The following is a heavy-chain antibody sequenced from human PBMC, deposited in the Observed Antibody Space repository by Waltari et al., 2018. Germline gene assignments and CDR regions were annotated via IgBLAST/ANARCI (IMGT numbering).Heavy chain of an antibody. J-gene: IGHJ4*02. Sequence: QVQLQESGPGLVKPTETLSLTCTGSGASISDYYWIWVRQPAGKGLEWIGRAFASGSANYNPSLGSRVTMSMDTSKNQFSLDMTSVTAADTAVYFCSRGGTYGGRFDFDLWGPGIVVTVSS. D-gene: IGHD3-10*01. CDR2: AFASGSA. CDR1: GASISDYY. CDR3: SRGGTYGGRFDFDL. V-gene: IGHV4-4*07.